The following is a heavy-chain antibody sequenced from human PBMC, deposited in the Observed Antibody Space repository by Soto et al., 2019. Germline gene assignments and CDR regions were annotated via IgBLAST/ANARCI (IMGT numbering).Heavy chain of an antibody. CDR3: AKARVGRGTSRYGMDA. CDR1: GFTFDDYI. J-gene: IGHJ6*02. CDR2: IRWDGTRT. D-gene: IGHD1-26*01. V-gene: IGHV3-43*01. Sequence: GGSLRLSCAASGFTFDDYIIHWVRQVPGKGLEWVSLIRWDGTRTYYADSVKGRFTISRDNNRNSVSLEMNSLRSEDTGLYYCAKARVGRGTSRYGMDAGGQETTVTVSS.